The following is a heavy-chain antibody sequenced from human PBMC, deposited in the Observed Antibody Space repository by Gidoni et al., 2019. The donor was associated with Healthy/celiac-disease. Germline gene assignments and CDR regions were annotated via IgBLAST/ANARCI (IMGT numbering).Heavy chain of an antibody. CDR3: TTKSPGGGLTPRGDY. J-gene: IGHJ4*02. CDR2: IRSKANSYAT. Sequence: EVQLVESGGGLVQPGGSLKLSCAASGFTFSGSAMHWVRQASVKGLEWVGRIRSKANSYATAYAASVKGRFTISRDDSKNTAYLQMNSLKTEDTAVYYCTTKSPGGGLTPRGDYWGQGTLVTVSS. D-gene: IGHD7-27*01. V-gene: IGHV3-73*02. CDR1: GFTFSGSA.